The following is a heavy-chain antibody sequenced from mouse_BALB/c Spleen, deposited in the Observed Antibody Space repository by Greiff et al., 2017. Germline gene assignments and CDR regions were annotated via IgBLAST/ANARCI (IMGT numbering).Heavy chain of an antibody. CDR2: IWAGGST. CDR1: GFSLTSYG. V-gene: IGHV2-9*02. CDR3: AREGTTVVARRAMDY. D-gene: IGHD1-1*01. Sequence: QVQLKESGPGLVAPSQSLSITCTVSGFSLTSYGVHWVRQPPGKGLEWLGVIWAGGSTNYNSALMSRLSISKDNSKSQVFLKMNSLQTDDTAMYYCAREGTTVVARRAMDYWGQGTSVTVSS. J-gene: IGHJ4*01.